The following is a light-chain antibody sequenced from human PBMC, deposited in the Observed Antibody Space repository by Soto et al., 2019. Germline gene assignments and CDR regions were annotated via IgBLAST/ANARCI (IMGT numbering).Light chain of an antibody. V-gene: IGLV2-8*01. CDR3: SSYAGGNNWV. CDR1: SSDVGGYNY. Sequence: QSVLTQPASVSGSPGQSVTISCTGTSSDVGGYNYVSWYQQHPGKAPKLMIYEVSKRPSGVPDRFSGSKSGNTASLTVSGLQAEDEADYYCSSYAGGNNWVFGGGTKLTVL. CDR2: EVS. J-gene: IGLJ3*02.